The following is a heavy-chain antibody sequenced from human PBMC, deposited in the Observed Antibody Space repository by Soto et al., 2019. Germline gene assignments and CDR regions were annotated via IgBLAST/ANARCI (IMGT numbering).Heavy chain of an antibody. CDR3: ARRHCSGGSCYSSVAFDI. J-gene: IGHJ3*02. CDR2: IYPGDSDT. Sequence: PGESLKISCKGSGYSFTSYWIGWVRQMPGKGLEWMGIIYPGDSDTRYSPSFQGQVTISADKSISTAYLQWSSLKASDTAMYYCARRHCSGGSCYSSVAFDIWGQGTMVTVSS. CDR1: GYSFTSYW. V-gene: IGHV5-51*01. D-gene: IGHD2-15*01.